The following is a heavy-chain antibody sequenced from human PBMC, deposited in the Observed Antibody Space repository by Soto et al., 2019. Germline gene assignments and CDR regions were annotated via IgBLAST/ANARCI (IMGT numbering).Heavy chain of an antibody. Sequence: ASVKVSCKASGGTFSSYAISWVRQAPGQGLEWMGGIIPIFGTANYAQKFQGRVTITADESTSTAYMELSSLRSEDTAVYYCATTHEYYDSSGRFDYWGQGTLVTVSS. V-gene: IGHV1-69*13. J-gene: IGHJ4*02. CDR2: IIPIFGTA. CDR3: ATTHEYYDSSGRFDY. CDR1: GGTFSSYA. D-gene: IGHD3-22*01.